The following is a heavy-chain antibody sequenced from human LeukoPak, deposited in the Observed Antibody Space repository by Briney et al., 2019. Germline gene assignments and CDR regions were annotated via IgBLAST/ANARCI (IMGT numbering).Heavy chain of an antibody. V-gene: IGHV4-31*03. CDR3: ARSAMVRGVIRNNNWFDP. D-gene: IGHD3-10*01. J-gene: IGHJ5*02. CDR1: DGSISSGGYY. CDR2: IYYSGST. Sequence: PSETLSLTCTVSDGSISSGGYYWSWIRQQPGKGLEWIGYIYYSGSTYYNPSLKSRVTISVDTSKNQFSLKLSSVTAADTAVYYCARSAMVRGVIRNNNWFDPWGQGTLVTVSP.